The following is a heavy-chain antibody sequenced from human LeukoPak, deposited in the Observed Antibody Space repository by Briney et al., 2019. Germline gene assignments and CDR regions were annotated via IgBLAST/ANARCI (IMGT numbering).Heavy chain of an antibody. CDR1: GLTFSSYA. V-gene: IGHV3-23*01. CDR2: ISGSGGST. CDR3: AKVHLLAFGY. J-gene: IGHJ4*02. Sequence: PGGSLRLSCAASGLTFSSYAMSWVRQAPGKGLEWVSVISGSGGSTYYADSVKGRFTISRDNSKNTLYLQMNSLRAEDTAVYYCAKVHLLAFGYWGQGTLVTVSS. D-gene: IGHD2-15*01.